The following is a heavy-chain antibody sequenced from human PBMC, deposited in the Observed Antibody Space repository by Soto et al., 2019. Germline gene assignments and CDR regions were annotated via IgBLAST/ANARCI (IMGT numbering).Heavy chain of an antibody. CDR1: GFSFSSLA. V-gene: IGHV3-23*01. J-gene: IGHJ4*02. CDR2: ISGRGVDT. CDR3: AKDQTDVTLFDY. D-gene: IGHD2-21*02. Sequence: GSLRLSCAASGFSFSSLAMSWVRQAPGKGLEWVSSISGRGVDTLYADSVKGRFTISRDNSRNTLYLQVDSLRAEDTAVYYCAKDQTDVTLFDYWGQGTLVTVSS.